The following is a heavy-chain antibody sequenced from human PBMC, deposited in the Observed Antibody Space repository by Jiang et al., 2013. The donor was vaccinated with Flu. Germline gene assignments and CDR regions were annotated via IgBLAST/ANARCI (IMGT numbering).Heavy chain of an antibody. CDR1: GGSIVSSNYH. Sequence: LLKPSETLSLTRTVSGGSIVSSNYHWGWIRQPPGKGLEWIATYYYGERTYYNPSLKSRPTVSIDTSKNQFSLELTSVTAADTAVYYCARHSDSDCRDTICGFHIWGQGTMVSVSS. J-gene: IGHJ3*02. V-gene: IGHV4-39*01. CDR2: YYYGERT. CDR3: ARHSDSDCRDTICGFHI. D-gene: IGHD2-15*01.